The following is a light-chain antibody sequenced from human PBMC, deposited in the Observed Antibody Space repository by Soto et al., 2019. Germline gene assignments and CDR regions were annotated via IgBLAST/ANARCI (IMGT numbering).Light chain of an antibody. Sequence: QSVLTQPPSASGTPGQRVTISCSGSSSNIGSNYVYWYQQLPGTAPKLVIYRNNQRPSGVPDRFSGSKSGTSASLAISGLRSDDEADYYCAAWDDSLSALLFGGGTKPPS. CDR1: SSNIGSNY. V-gene: IGLV1-47*01. J-gene: IGLJ2*01. CDR3: AAWDDSLSALL. CDR2: RNN.